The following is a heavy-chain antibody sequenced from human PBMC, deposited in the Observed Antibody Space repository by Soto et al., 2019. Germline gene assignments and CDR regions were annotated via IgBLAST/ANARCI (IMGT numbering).Heavy chain of an antibody. D-gene: IGHD5-18*01. CDR2: IIPIFGTA. V-gene: IGHV1-69*12. Sequence: QVQLVQSGAEVKKPGSSVKVSCKASGGTIRRYAISWVRQAPGQGLEWMGGIIPIFGTANYAQKFQGRVTITEDESTSTAYMELSSLKSEDTAVYYCASTSGYSYAFNFYFDYWGQGTLVTVSS. J-gene: IGHJ4*02. CDR1: GGTIRRYA. CDR3: ASTSGYSYAFNFYFDY.